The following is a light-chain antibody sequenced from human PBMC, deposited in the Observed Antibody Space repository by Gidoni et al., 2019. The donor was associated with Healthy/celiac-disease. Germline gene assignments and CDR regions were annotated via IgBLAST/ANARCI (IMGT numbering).Light chain of an antibody. CDR2: DAS. Sequence: EIVLTQSPATLSLSPGERATLSCRASQSVSSYLAWSQQKPGQAPRRLIYDASNRATGIPARFSGSGSGTDFTLTISSLEPEDFAVYYCQQRSNWPLTFXXXTRLEIK. CDR3: QQRSNWPLT. V-gene: IGKV3-11*01. CDR1: QSVSSY. J-gene: IGKJ5*01.